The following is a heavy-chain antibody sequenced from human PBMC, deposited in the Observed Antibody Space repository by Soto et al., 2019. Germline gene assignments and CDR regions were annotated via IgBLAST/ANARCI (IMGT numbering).Heavy chain of an antibody. CDR1: GGSISSYY. Sequence: KPSETLSLTCTVSGGSISSYYWSWIRQPPGKGLEWIGYIYYSGSTNYNPSLKSRVTISVDTSKNQFSLKLSSVTAADTAVYYCASGLDSYGYKYYFDYWGQGTLVTVSS. V-gene: IGHV4-59*01. CDR3: ASGLDSYGYKYYFDY. D-gene: IGHD5-18*01. CDR2: IYYSGST. J-gene: IGHJ4*02.